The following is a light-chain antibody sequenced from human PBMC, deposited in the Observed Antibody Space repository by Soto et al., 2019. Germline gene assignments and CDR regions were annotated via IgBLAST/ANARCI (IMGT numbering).Light chain of an antibody. Sequence: EIVLTHSPGTLSLSTWERDTISCMDSQSVNTNLAWYQQRPGQAPRVLIYAASTRATGIADRFSGSESGTDFTLTISSLQPEDIGLYYCQEYNDWPRGTFVQGTKVDIK. V-gene: IGKV3-15*01. CDR2: AAS. CDR3: QEYNDWPRGT. J-gene: IGKJ1*01. CDR1: QSVNTN.